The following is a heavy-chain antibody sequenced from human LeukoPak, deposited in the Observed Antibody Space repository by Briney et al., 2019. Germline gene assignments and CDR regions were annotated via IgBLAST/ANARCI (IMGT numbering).Heavy chain of an antibody. CDR3: AKVRVGTAHFDY. CDR1: GFTFSNYG. CDR2: ISHDGSNN. D-gene: IGHD2-15*01. Sequence: GGSLRLSCAASGFTFSNYGMHWVRQAPGKGLEWVVVISHDGSNNNYADSVKGRFTISRDNSKNTLYLQMNSLRPEDTAVYYCAKVRVGTAHFDYWGQGTLVTVSS. V-gene: IGHV3-30*18. J-gene: IGHJ4*02.